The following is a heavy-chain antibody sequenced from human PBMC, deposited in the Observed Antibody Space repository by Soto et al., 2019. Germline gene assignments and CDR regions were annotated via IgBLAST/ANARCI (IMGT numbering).Heavy chain of an antibody. Sequence: PGGSLRLSCAASGFTFSSYAMSWVRQAPGKGLEWVSAISGSGGSTYYADSVKGRFTISRDNSKNTLYLQMNSLRAEDTAVYYCAKFGPFGSGSYYSLPFDYWGQGTLVTVSS. CDR1: GFTFSSYA. D-gene: IGHD3-10*01. J-gene: IGHJ4*02. CDR2: ISGSGGST. CDR3: AKFGPFGSGSYYSLPFDY. V-gene: IGHV3-23*01.